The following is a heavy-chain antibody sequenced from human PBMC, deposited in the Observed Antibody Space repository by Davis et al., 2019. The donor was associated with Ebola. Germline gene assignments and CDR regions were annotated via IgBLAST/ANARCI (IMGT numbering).Heavy chain of an antibody. CDR1: GYTFTSYG. D-gene: IGHD4-23*01. CDR3: AREEHDYGGNSFDY. Sequence: SVTVSCKASGYTFTSYGISWVRQAPGQGLEWMGRIIPILGIANYAQKFQGRVTITADKSTSTAYMELSSLRSEDTAVDYCAREEHDYGGNSFDYWGQGTLVTVSS. V-gene: IGHV1-69*04. CDR2: IIPILGIA. J-gene: IGHJ4*02.